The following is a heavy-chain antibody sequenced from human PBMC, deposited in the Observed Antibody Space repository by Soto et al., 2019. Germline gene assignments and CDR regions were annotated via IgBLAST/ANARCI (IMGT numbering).Heavy chain of an antibody. CDR3: AKETYYYGSGGAFDI. V-gene: IGHV3-23*01. CDR2: ISGNGGRT. CDR1: GFTFSSYA. J-gene: IGHJ3*02. D-gene: IGHD3-10*01. Sequence: GGSLTLSCAASGFTFSSYAISWVRQAPGTGREWVSAISGNGGRTYYADSVKGRFTISRDNSKNTLYLQMNSLRAEDTAVYYCAKETYYYGSGGAFDIWGQGTMVTVSS.